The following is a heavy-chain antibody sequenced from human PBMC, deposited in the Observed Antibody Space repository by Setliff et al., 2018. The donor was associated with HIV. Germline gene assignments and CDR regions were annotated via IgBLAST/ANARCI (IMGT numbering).Heavy chain of an antibody. Sequence: GASVKVSCKASGYKFTGHHIQWMRQAPGQGLEWMANFDPEDGETFYAQKFQGRLTMTEDTSTDTAYMELSSLRYDDTAMYYCATDPGYSSTWYSESFQHWGQGTVVTVSS. J-gene: IGHJ1*01. CDR2: FDPEDGET. V-gene: IGHV1-24*01. D-gene: IGHD6-13*01. CDR3: ATDPGYSSTWYSESFQH. CDR1: GYKFTGHH.